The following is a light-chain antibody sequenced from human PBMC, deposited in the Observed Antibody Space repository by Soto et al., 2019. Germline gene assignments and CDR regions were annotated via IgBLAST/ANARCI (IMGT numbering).Light chain of an antibody. Sequence: EMVLPQSPGTLSLSPGKRATLSCRASQSISSSYLAWYQQRPGQANSLLIYGASSRATGIPDRFSGSGSGTEFTLTISRLEPEDFAVYYCQQYGSSSWTFGQGTKVDIX. CDR2: GAS. CDR3: QQYGSSSWT. V-gene: IGKV3-20*01. CDR1: QSISSSY. J-gene: IGKJ1*01.